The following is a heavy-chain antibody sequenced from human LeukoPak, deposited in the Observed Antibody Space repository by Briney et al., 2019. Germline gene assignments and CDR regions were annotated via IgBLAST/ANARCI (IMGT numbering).Heavy chain of an antibody. V-gene: IGHV1-18*01. D-gene: IGHD3-16*02. Sequence: ASVKVSCKASGYTFTSYGISWVRQAPGQGLEWMGWISAYNGNTNYAQKLQGRVTMTTDTSTSTAYMELRSLRSDDTAVYYCARMYYDYVWGSYRYTGYCDYWGQGTLVTVSS. CDR1: GYTFTSYG. CDR2: ISAYNGNT. J-gene: IGHJ4*02. CDR3: ARMYYDYVWGSYRYTGYCDY.